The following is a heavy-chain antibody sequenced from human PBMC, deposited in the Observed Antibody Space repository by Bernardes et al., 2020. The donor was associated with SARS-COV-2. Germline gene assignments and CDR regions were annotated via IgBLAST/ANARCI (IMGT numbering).Heavy chain of an antibody. CDR3: AREAPDSSSWNYYYYYGMDV. Sequence: ASVKVSCKASGYTFTSYGISWVRQAPGQGLEWMGWISAYNGNTNYAQKLQGRVTMTTDTSTSTAYMELRSLRSDDTVVYYCAREAPDSSSWNYYYYYGMDVWGQGTTVTVSS. D-gene: IGHD6-13*01. J-gene: IGHJ6*02. CDR2: ISAYNGNT. V-gene: IGHV1-18*01. CDR1: GYTFTSYG.